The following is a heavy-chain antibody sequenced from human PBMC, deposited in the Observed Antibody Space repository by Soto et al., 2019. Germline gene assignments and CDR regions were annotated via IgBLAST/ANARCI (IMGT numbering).Heavy chain of an antibody. CDR1: GYSFTTYW. CDR2: IYPGDSDT. J-gene: IGHJ4*02. CDR3: ARKDIAGNSVDF. D-gene: IGHD6-13*01. Sequence: PGESLKISCKASGYSFTTYWIGWVRQMPGKGLGWMGIIYPGDSDTRYSPSFQGQVTISADKSISTAYLQWSSLKASDSAMFYCARKDIAGNSVDFWGQGTLVTVS. V-gene: IGHV5-51*01.